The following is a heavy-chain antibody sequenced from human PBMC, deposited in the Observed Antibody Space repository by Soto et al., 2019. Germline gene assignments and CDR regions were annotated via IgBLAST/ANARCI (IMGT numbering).Heavy chain of an antibody. J-gene: IGHJ6*02. Sequence: ASVKVSCKASGYTFTSYGISWVRQAPGQGLEWMGWISAYNGNTNYAQKLQGRVTMTTDTSTSTAYMELRSLRSDDTAVYYCARDLTDESNYGGHYYGMDVWGQGTTVSVS. CDR1: GYTFTSYG. V-gene: IGHV1-18*01. CDR3: ARDLTDESNYGGHYYGMDV. CDR2: ISAYNGNT. D-gene: IGHD4-4*01.